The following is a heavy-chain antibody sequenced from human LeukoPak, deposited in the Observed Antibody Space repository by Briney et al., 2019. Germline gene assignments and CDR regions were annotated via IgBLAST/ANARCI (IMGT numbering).Heavy chain of an antibody. D-gene: IGHD2-15*01. CDR1: GFTFSAYA. CDR2: INQETCEK. CDR3: AREVDRSFGY. Sequence: GGSLRLSCTASGFTFSAYAMMWVRQAPGKGPEWVANINQETCEKYYVDSVRGRFTISRDNVKNSLSLQMNSLRVEDTAVYYCAREVDRSFGYWGQGNLVIVSS. J-gene: IGHJ4*02. V-gene: IGHV3-7*01.